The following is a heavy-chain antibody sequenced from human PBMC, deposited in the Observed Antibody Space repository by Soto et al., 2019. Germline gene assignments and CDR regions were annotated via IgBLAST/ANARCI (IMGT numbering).Heavy chain of an antibody. CDR1: GFTFDDYT. J-gene: IGHJ4*02. CDR3: AKGSSSSSWYSVGY. CDR2: ISWDGGST. D-gene: IGHD6-13*01. Sequence: VQLVESGGVVVQPGGSLRLSCAASGFTFDDYTMHWVRQAPGKGLEWVSLISWDGGSTYYADSVKGRFTISRDNSKNSRYLQMNSLRTEDTALYYFAKGSSSSSWYSVGYWGQGTLVTVSS. V-gene: IGHV3-43*01.